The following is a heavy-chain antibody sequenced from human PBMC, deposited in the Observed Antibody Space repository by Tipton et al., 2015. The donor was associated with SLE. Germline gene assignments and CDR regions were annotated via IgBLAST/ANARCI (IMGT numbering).Heavy chain of an antibody. CDR3: ARVRSGTYLGAFDS. CDR2: IDHGGTT. Sequence: TLSLTCAVSGDSFSSSNWWTWVRQAPGKGLEWIGEIDHGGTTNYNPSLKSRVTISLDKSKNQFSLRLTSVTAADTAVYFCARVRSGTYLGAFDSWGQGTLVSVSA. CDR1: GDSFSSSNW. J-gene: IGHJ4*02. V-gene: IGHV4-4*01. D-gene: IGHD1-26*01.